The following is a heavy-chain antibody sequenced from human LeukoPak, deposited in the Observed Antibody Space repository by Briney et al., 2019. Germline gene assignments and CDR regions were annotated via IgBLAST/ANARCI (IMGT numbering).Heavy chain of an antibody. CDR1: GYTFTGYY. Sequence: ASVKVSCKASGYTFTGYYMHWLRQASGQGLEWMGWINPNSGDTNYAQKFQGRVTMTRDTSINTAYMELSRLTSDDTAVYYCAKNPYEYYFDYWGQGTLVTVSS. J-gene: IGHJ4*02. D-gene: IGHD5-12*01. V-gene: IGHV1-2*02. CDR3: AKNPYEYYFDY. CDR2: INPNSGDT.